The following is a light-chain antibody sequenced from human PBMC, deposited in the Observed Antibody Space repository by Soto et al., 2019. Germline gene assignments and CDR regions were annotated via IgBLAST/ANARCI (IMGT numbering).Light chain of an antibody. CDR1: QSVTSY. CDR3: QQRSNWPRT. J-gene: IGKJ1*01. CDR2: DAS. V-gene: IGKV3-11*01. Sequence: EVVLTQSPGTLSLSPGQRATLSCRASQSVTSYLAWYQQKPGQAPRLLIYDASNRATGIPARFSSSGSGTDFTLTISSLEPEDFAVYYCQQRSNWPRTFGQGTKVDIK.